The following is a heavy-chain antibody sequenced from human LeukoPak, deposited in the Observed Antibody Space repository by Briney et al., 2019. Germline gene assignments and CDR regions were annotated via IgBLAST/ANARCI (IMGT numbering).Heavy chain of an antibody. CDR2: IYCSGST. J-gene: IGHJ4*02. CDR1: GGSISSYY. V-gene: IGHV4-59*01. CDR3: ARGRPSSPSNYYGSGSYYRRFDY. D-gene: IGHD3-10*01. Sequence: SETLSLTCTVSGGSISSYYWSWIRQPPGKGLKWIGYIYCSGSTSYSPSLRSRVTISVDTSKNQFSLKLSSVTAADTAVYYCARGRPSSPSNYYGSGSYYRRFDYWGQGTLVTVSS.